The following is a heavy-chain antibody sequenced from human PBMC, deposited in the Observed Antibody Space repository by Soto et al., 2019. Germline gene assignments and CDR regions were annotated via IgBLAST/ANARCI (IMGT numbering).Heavy chain of an antibody. CDR1: GYTFTSYD. Sequence: ASVKVSCKASGYTFTSYDINWVRQATGQGLEWMGWMNPNSGNTGYAQKFQGRVTMTRNTSISTAYMELSSLRSEDTAVYYCARARGGFWSGDLIRRPRVENWFDPWGQGNLVTVAS. J-gene: IGHJ5*02. CDR3: ARARGGFWSGDLIRRPRVENWFDP. D-gene: IGHD3-3*01. V-gene: IGHV1-8*01. CDR2: MNPNSGNT.